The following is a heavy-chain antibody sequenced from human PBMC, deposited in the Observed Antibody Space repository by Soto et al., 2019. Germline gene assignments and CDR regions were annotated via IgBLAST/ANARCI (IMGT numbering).Heavy chain of an antibody. CDR1: GGSLSSFY. V-gene: IGHV4-59*01. D-gene: IGHD2-2*01. CDR2: IYHSGTT. Sequence: KASETLSLTCTVSGGSLSSFYWGWIRRPPGKGLEWIGYIYHSGTTKYNSSLKSRVTMSVDSSKNEFSLKLTSVTAADTAVYYCARVHKEELVTVPAAHYGHWGHGTLVTVSS. J-gene: IGHJ4*01. CDR3: ARVHKEELVTVPAAHYGH.